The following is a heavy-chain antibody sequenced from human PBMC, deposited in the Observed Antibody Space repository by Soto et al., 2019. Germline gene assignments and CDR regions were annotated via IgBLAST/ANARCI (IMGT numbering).Heavy chain of an antibody. D-gene: IGHD5-12*01. CDR3: ARADSGYSLGGDYYGMDV. V-gene: IGHV4-30-4*01. CDR1: GGSISSGDYY. J-gene: IGHJ6*02. CDR2: IYYSGST. Sequence: LSLTCTVSGGSISSGDYYWSWIRQPPGKGLEWIGYIYYSGSTYYNPSLKSRVTISVDTSKNQFSLKLSSVTVADTAVYYCARADSGYSLGGDYYGMDVWGQGTTVTVSS.